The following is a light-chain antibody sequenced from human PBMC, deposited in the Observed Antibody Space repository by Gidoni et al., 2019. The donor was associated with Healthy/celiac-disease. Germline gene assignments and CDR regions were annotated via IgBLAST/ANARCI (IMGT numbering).Light chain of an antibody. CDR3: SSYTSSSVVV. CDR2: EVS. Sequence: QSALTQPASVSGSPGQSITISCTGTSSDVGGYNYVSWYQQHPDKAPKLMIYEVSNRPSGVSSRFSGSKSGNTASLTISGLQAEDEADYYCSSYTSSSVVVFGGGTKLTVL. J-gene: IGLJ2*01. CDR1: SSDVGGYNY. V-gene: IGLV2-14*01.